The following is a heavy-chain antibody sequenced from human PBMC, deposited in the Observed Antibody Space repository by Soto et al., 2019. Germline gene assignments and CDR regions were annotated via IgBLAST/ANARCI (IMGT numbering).Heavy chain of an antibody. Sequence: ASVKVSCKVSGYTLTELSMHWVRQAPGKGLEWMGGFDPEDGETIYAQKFQGRVTMTEDTSTDTAYMELSSLRSEDTAVYYCGTDGGGAVGGYYYHYWGQGTLVTVSS. CDR2: FDPEDGET. J-gene: IGHJ4*02. D-gene: IGHD3-22*01. CDR3: GTDGGGAVGGYYYHY. V-gene: IGHV1-24*01. CDR1: GYTLTELS.